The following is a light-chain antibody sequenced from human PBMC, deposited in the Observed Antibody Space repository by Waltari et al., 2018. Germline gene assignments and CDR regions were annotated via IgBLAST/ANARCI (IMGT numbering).Light chain of an antibody. CDR3: QQYHKWPPGG. Sequence: VVTQSPATLSVSPGKTVTLSCRASQRVNTNLAWYQQKPGQAPRLLIFAASTRAPGIPSRFGGSGSETEFTLTITSLQFEDVGVYFCQQYHKWPPGGFGGGTKVEI. CDR1: QRVNTN. V-gene: IGKV3-15*01. CDR2: AAS. J-gene: IGKJ4*01.